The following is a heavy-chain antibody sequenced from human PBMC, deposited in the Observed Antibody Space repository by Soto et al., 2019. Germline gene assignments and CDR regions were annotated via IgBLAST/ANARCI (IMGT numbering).Heavy chain of an antibody. Sequence: PSETLSLTCAVYGGSFSGYYWSWIRQPPGKGLEWIGEINHSGSTNYNPSLKSRVTISVDTSKNQFSLKPSSVTAADTAVYYCARTRWSIKWGVDFWGQGTLVTVSS. D-gene: IGHD7-27*01. CDR1: GGSFSGYY. V-gene: IGHV4-34*01. CDR3: ARTRWSIKWGVDF. J-gene: IGHJ4*02. CDR2: INHSGST.